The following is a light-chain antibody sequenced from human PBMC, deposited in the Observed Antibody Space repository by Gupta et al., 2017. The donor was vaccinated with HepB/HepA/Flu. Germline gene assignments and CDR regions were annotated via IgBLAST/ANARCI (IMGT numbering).Light chain of an antibody. Sequence: SALTQPASVSGSPGPSLSISCTGTNNDVGGYNLVSWYPQHPGEVPKLIIYEVSKRPAGVANRFSGSKSGNAASLTISGLQKEDEADYYCWSDGGSGPLVFGGGTKVTVL. CDR1: NNDVGGYNL. CDR2: EVS. V-gene: IGLV2-23*02. J-gene: IGLJ2*01. CDR3: WSDGGSGPLV.